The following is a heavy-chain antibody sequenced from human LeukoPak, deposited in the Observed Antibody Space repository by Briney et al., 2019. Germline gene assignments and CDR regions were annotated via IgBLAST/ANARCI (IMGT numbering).Heavy chain of an antibody. Sequence: GGSLRLSCAASGFTFSSYAMHWVRQAPGKELEWVAAISDDGNNKHYADSVKGRFTISRDSAKNTLFLQMDSLRAEDTAVYYCARAGYSSGWYYFDYWGQGTLVTVSS. CDR1: GFTFSSYA. CDR2: ISDDGNNK. D-gene: IGHD6-19*01. CDR3: ARAGYSSGWYYFDY. V-gene: IGHV3-30*04. J-gene: IGHJ4*02.